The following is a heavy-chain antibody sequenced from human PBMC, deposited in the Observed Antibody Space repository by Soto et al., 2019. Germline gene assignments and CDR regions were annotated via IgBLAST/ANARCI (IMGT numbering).Heavy chain of an antibody. CDR2: IWYDGSNK. D-gene: IGHD2-21*02. CDR1: GFTFSSYG. CDR3: ARVPSVTGPPHFDY. Sequence: QVQLVESGGGVVQPGRSLRLSCAASGFTFSSYGMHWVRQAPGKGLEWVAVIWYDGSNKYYADSVKGRFTISRDNSKNTLHLQMNSLRAEDTAVYYCARVPSVTGPPHFDYWGQGTLVTVSS. V-gene: IGHV3-33*01. J-gene: IGHJ4*02.